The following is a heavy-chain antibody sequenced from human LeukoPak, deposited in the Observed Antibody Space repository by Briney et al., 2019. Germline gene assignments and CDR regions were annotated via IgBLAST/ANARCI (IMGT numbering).Heavy chain of an antibody. CDR1: GFTFSSYW. D-gene: IGHD4-23*01. V-gene: IGHV3-74*03. Sequence: GGSLILSCAASGFTFSSYWMHWVRQAPGKGLVWVSGTNTDGSSTMYADSVKGRFTIARDNAKNTLYLQMNSLRAEDTAVYYCYGANAEHWGQGTLVTVSS. J-gene: IGHJ1*01. CDR3: YGANAEH. CDR2: TNTDGSST.